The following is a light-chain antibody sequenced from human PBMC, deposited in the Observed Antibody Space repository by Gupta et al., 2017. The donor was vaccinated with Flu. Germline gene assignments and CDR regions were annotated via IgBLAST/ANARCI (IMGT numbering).Light chain of an antibody. J-gene: IGKJ1*01. V-gene: IGKV2-28*01. CDR3: MQDLQTPWT. Sequence: DIVMTHSPLSLPVTPGEPASISCRSSQSLLHSNGYNYLDWYLQKPGQSPQLLIYLGSNRASGVPDRFSGSGSGTDFTLKISRVEAEDVGVYYCMQDLQTPWTFGQGTKVEIK. CDR2: LGS. CDR1: QSLLHSNGYNY.